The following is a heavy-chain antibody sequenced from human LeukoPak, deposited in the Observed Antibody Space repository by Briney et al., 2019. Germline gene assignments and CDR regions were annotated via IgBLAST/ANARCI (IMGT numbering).Heavy chain of an antibody. J-gene: IGHJ4*02. CDR3: ASRGNYYDSSGYYYVFDY. V-gene: IGHV4-34*01. D-gene: IGHD3-22*01. CDR1: GGSFSGYY. CDR2: INHSGST. Sequence: PSETLSLTCAVYGGSFSGYYWSWIRQPPGKGLEWIGEINHSGSTNYNPSLKSRVTISVDTPKNQFSLKLSSVTAADTAVYYCASRGNYYDSSGYYYVFDYWGQGTLVTVSS.